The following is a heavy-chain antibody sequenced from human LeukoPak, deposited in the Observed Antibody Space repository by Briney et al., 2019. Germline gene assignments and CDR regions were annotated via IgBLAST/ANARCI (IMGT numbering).Heavy chain of an antibody. CDR1: GGSFSGYY. D-gene: IGHD1-26*01. J-gene: IGHJ4*02. V-gene: IGHV4-34*01. CDR3: ARAGWELPSDFDY. Sequence: SETLSLTCAVYGGSFSGYYWSWIRQPPGKGLEWIGEINHSGSTNYNPSLKSRVTISVDTSKNQFSLKLSSVTAADTAVYYCARAGWELPSDFDYWGQGTLVTVSS. CDR2: INHSGST.